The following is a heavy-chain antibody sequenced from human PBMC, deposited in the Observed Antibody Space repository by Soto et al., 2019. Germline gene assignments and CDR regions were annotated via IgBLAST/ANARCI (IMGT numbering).Heavy chain of an antibody. Sequence: QVQLQESGPGLVKPSQTLSLTCTVSGGSISSGDYYWSWIRQPPGKGLGWIGYIYYSGGTYYNPSLKRRVTMSVDTSKNQCSLKLSSVTAADTVVYYCASDRGTTSVARPYIDYWGQGTLVTVSS. CDR3: ASDRGTTSVARPYIDY. V-gene: IGHV4-30-4*01. J-gene: IGHJ4*02. CDR1: GGSISSGDYY. D-gene: IGHD1-7*01. CDR2: IYYSGGT.